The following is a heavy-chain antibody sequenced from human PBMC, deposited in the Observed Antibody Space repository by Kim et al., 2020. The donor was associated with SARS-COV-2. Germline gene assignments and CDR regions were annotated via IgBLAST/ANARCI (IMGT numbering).Heavy chain of an antibody. CDR3: ARVWAPPRFDP. D-gene: IGHD1-26*01. CDR2: IYYSGST. V-gene: IGHV4-39*07. J-gene: IGHJ5*02. Sequence: SETLSLTCTVSGGSISSSSYYWGWIRQPPGKGLEWIGSIYYSGSTYYNPSLKSRVTISVDTSKNQFSLKLSSVTAADTAVYYCARVWAPPRFDPWGQGTLVTVSS. CDR1: GGSISSSSYY.